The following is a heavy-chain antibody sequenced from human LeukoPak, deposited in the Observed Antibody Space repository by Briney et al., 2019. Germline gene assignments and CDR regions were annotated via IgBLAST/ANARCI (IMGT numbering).Heavy chain of an antibody. D-gene: IGHD5-12*01. V-gene: IGHV3-23*01. CDR2: ISGSGGST. CDR3: AKDRDGYDTSDY. J-gene: IGHJ4*02. CDR1: GFTFSSYA. Sequence: GGSLRLSCAASGFTFSSYAMSWVRQAPGKGLEWVSAISGSGGSTYYAGSVKGRFTISRDNSKNTLYLQMNSLRAEDTAVYYCAKDRDGYDTSDYWGQGTLVTVSS.